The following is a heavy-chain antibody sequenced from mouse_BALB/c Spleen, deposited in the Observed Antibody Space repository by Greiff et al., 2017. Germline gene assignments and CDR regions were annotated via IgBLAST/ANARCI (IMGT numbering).Heavy chain of an antibody. Sequence: VQLKESGPGLVKPSQSLSLTCTVTGYSITSDYAWNWIRQFPGNKLEWMGYISYSGSTSYNPSLKSRISITRDTSKNQFFLQLNSVTTEDTATYYCARPLYYVNYVGFAYWGQGTLVTVSA. V-gene: IGHV3-2*02. CDR2: ISYSGST. CDR3: ARPLYYVNYVGFAY. CDR1: GYSITSDYA. D-gene: IGHD2-1*01. J-gene: IGHJ3*01.